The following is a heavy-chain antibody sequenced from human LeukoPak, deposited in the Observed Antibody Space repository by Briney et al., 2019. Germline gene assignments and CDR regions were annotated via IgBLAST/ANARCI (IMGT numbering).Heavy chain of an antibody. J-gene: IGHJ3*02. CDR2: FYTSGST. CDR1: GGSISSYY. V-gene: IGHV4-4*07. CDR3: AREGYSGSPNPLAFDI. Sequence: SETLFLTCAVSGGSISSYYWSWIRQPAGKGLEWIGRFYTSGSTNYNPSLESRVTMSVDTSKNQFSLKLSSVTAADTAVYYCAREGYSGSPNPLAFDIWGQGTMVTVSS. D-gene: IGHD1-26*01.